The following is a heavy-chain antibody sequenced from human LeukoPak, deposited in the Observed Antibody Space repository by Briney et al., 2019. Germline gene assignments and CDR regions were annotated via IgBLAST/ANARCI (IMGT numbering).Heavy chain of an antibody. CDR2: IYYSGNT. CDR3: ARQTGSRLFILP. D-gene: IGHD3/OR15-3a*01. Sequence: SVTLSLTCPVSGGSISSSSYYWGWIRQPPGKGLEWIGSIYYSGNTYYNASLKRQVPISIDTSKNQFSLALISVTSGDSAVIFCARQTGSRLFILPGGQGTLVTVSS. J-gene: IGHJ4*02. CDR1: GGSISSSSYY. V-gene: IGHV4-39*01.